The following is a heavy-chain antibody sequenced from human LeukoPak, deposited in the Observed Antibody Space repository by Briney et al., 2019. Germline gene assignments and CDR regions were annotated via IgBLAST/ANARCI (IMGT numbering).Heavy chain of an antibody. J-gene: IGHJ4*02. Sequence: PGGSLRLSCAASGFTFSSYWMSWVRQAPGKGLEWVANIKQDGSEKYYVDSVKGRFTISRDNAKNSLYLQMNSLRAEDTAVYYCARDAIQLNWRSPFDYWGQGTLVTVSS. CDR1: GFTFSSYW. CDR3: ARDAIQLNWRSPFDY. D-gene: IGHD1-1*01. V-gene: IGHV3-7*01. CDR2: IKQDGSEK.